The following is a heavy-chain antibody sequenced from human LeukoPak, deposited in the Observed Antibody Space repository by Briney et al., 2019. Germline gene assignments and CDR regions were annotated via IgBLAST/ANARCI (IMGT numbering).Heavy chain of an antibody. CDR1: GGSISSSSYY. V-gene: IGHV4-39*07. CDR3: ARAPLWFGELPNLYYYYYYMDV. J-gene: IGHJ6*03. Sequence: SETLSLTCTVSGGSISSSSYYWGWIRQPPGKGLEWIGSIYHSGSTYYNPSLKSRVTISVDTSKNQFSLQLNSVTPEDTAVYYCARAPLWFGELPNLYYYYYYMDVWGKGTTVTISS. D-gene: IGHD3-10*01. CDR2: IYHSGST.